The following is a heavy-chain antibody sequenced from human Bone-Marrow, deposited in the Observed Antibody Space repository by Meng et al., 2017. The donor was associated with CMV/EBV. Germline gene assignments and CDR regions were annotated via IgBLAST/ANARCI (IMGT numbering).Heavy chain of an antibody. CDR3: AILGGITMIVVPFDI. CDR1: GYTFTGYY. V-gene: IGHV1-2*02. Sequence: ASVKVSCKASGYTFTGYYMHWVRQAPGQGLEWMGWINPNSGGTNYAQKFQGRVTMTRDTSISTAYMELSRLRSDDTAVYYWAILGGITMIVVPFDIWGQGTMVTVSS. J-gene: IGHJ3*02. CDR2: INPNSGGT. D-gene: IGHD3-22*01.